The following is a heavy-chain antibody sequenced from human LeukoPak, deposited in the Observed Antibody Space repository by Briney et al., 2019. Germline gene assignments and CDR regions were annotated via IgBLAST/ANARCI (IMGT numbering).Heavy chain of an antibody. CDR2: IKKDGSEK. V-gene: IGHV3-7*03. D-gene: IGHD3-22*01. Sequence: GGSLRLSCAASGFTFSSYWMSWVRQAPGKGLEWVANIKKDGSEKYYVDSVKGRFTISRDNAKTSLYLQMNSLKIDDTAVYYCTGGSSGYPDYWGQGTLVTVSS. J-gene: IGHJ4*02. CDR1: GFTFSSYW. CDR3: TGGSSGYPDY.